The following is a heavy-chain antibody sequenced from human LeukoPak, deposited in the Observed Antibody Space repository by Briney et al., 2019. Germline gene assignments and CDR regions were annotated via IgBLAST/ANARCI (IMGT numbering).Heavy chain of an antibody. J-gene: IGHJ2*01. CDR3: AKDQGTAIFGMIIPDWYFGL. CDR2: ISGGRNNI. V-gene: IGHV3-23*01. CDR1: GFTLSSYA. Sequence: PGGSLRLSCAASGFTLSSYAMNWVRQAPGKGLEWVSSISGGRNNINYADDVNGRFTAYRDNSQITLYLQMNSLRADDTAVYYCAKDQGTAIFGMIIPDWYFGLWGRGTVVTVSS. D-gene: IGHD3-3*01.